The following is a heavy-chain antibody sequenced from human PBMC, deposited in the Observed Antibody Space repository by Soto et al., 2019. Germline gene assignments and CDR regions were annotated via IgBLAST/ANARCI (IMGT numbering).Heavy chain of an antibody. D-gene: IGHD5-18*01. J-gene: IGHJ4*02. V-gene: IGHV1-69*06. CDR2: IIPIFGTA. CDR1: GGTFSSYA. Sequence: GASVKVSCKASGGTFSSYAISWVRQAPGQGLEWMGGIIPIFGTANYAQKFQGRVTITADKSTSTAYMELSSLRSEDTAVYYCARAGYSYGYVFDYWGQGTLVTVSS. CDR3: ARAGYSYGYVFDY.